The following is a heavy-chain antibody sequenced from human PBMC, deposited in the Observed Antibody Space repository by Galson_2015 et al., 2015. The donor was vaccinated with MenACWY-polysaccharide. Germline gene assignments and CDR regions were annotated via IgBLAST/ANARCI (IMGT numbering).Heavy chain of an antibody. V-gene: IGHV3-33*01. D-gene: IGHD6-13*01. CDR1: GSRLSHSG. Sequence: SLRLSCAASGSRLSHSGMHWVRQAPGKGLEWVAVIQYDGSKLVYADSVKGRFTISRDNPKNTLFLEMNSLGGEDTAVYYCAREGSRIVFHAFDTWGQGTMVTVSS. CDR2: IQYDGSKL. J-gene: IGHJ3*02. CDR3: AREGSRIVFHAFDT.